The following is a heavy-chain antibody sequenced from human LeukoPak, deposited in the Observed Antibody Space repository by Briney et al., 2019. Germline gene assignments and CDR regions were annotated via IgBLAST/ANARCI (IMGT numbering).Heavy chain of an antibody. CDR3: AKLFSGSFDI. D-gene: IGHD3-10*01. V-gene: IGHV4-59*08. CDR1: GGSIRSSY. J-gene: IGHJ3*02. CDR2: IYSSGST. Sequence: SETLSLTCTVSGGSIRSSYWSWIRQPPGKGLEWIGYIYSSGSTNYNPSLKSRVTISVDTSKNQFSLKLSSVTAADTAVYYCAKLFSGSFDIWGQGTMVTVSS.